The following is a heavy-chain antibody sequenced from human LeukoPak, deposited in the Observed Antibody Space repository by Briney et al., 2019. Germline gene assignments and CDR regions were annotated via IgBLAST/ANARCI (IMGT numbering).Heavy chain of an antibody. J-gene: IGHJ5*02. Sequence: ASVKVSCKVSGYTLTELSMHWVRQAPGKGLEWMGGFDPEDGETIYAQKFQGRVTMTEDTSTDTAYMELSSLRSEDTAVYYCATGGFVDFWGGYRGFDPWGQGTLVTVSS. D-gene: IGHD3-3*01. CDR2: FDPEDGET. V-gene: IGHV1-24*01. CDR1: GYTLTELS. CDR3: ATGGFVDFWGGYRGFDP.